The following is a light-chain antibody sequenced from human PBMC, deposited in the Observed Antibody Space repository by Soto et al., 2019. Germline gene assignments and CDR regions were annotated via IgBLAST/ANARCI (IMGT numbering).Light chain of an antibody. CDR3: QHYGGMWT. J-gene: IGKJ5*01. V-gene: IGKV1-5*01. Sequence: DIQMTQSPSTLSASVGDRVSITCRASQSITNRLAWYQLKPGKAPKVLIYDALNLESGVPSRFSGSGYGTEFTLTIRSLQPDDFATYCCQHYGGMWTFGQGTRLEI. CDR2: DAL. CDR1: QSITNR.